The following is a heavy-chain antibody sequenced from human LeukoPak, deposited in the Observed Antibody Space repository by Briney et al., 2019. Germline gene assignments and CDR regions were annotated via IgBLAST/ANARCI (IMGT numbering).Heavy chain of an antibody. Sequence: GGSLGLSCAASGFTFSSYSMNWVRQAPGKGLEWVSSISSSSSYIYYADSMKGRFTISRVNAKKSLYLQMNSLRAEDTAVYYCARESDDGYNSPYYFDYWGQGTLVTVSS. CDR1: GFTFSSYS. J-gene: IGHJ4*02. CDR3: ARESDDGYNSPYYFDY. CDR2: ISSSSSYI. D-gene: IGHD5-24*01. V-gene: IGHV3-21*01.